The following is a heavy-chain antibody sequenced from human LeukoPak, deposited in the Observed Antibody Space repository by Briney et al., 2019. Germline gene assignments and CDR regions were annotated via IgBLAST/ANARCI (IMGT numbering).Heavy chain of an antibody. D-gene: IGHD6-13*01. V-gene: IGHV2-5*01. CDR3: AHTRAAGGFSFDY. CDR1: EFAISTTAVG. Sequence: SGPTLVKPTQTLTLTCAFSEFAISTTAVGVGWIRQPPGKALEWLALIYWNDDKRYSSSLKSRLTVTKDTSKNQVVPTMANMDPVATATYYCAHTRAAGGFSFDYWGQGALVTVSS. CDR2: IYWNDDK. J-gene: IGHJ4*02.